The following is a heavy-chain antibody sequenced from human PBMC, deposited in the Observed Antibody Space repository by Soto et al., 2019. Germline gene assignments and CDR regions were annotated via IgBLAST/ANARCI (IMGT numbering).Heavy chain of an antibody. CDR1: GYMFINYG. CDR2: ISAHNGNT. Sequence: GASVKVSCKASGYMFINYGINWVRQAPGQGLEWMGWISAHNGNTNYAQNLQGRVTMTTDTSTSTAYMEMRSLRAEDTAVYYCARDGGYSYGYPFDYWGKGTLVTVSS. J-gene: IGHJ4*02. V-gene: IGHV1-18*01. D-gene: IGHD5-18*01. CDR3: ARDGGYSYGYPFDY.